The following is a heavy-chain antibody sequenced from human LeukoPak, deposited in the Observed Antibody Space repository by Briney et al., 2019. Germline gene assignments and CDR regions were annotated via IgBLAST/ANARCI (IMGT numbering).Heavy chain of an antibody. Sequence: SETLSLTCTVSGGSISSGDYYWSWIRQPPGKGLEWIGYIYYSGSTYYNPSLESRVTISVDTSKNQFSLKLSSVTAADTAVYYCARGAYHSYYMDVWGKGTTVTVSS. CDR2: IYYSGST. V-gene: IGHV4-30-4*01. J-gene: IGHJ6*03. CDR3: ARGAYHSYYMDV. CDR1: GGSISSGDYY.